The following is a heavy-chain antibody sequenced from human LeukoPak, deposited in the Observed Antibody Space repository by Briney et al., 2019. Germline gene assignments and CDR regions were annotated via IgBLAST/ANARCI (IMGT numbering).Heavy chain of an antibody. Sequence: PGGSLRLSCAASGFTFSSYWMSWVRQAPGKGLEWVANIKQDGSEKYYVDSVKGRFTISRDNAKNSLYLQMNSLRAEDTAVYYCARDQALHSSLVRGWVDYWGQGTLVTVSS. CDR1: GFTFSSYW. V-gene: IGHV3-7*01. D-gene: IGHD6-6*01. CDR2: IKQDGSEK. J-gene: IGHJ4*02. CDR3: ARDQALHSSLVRGWVDY.